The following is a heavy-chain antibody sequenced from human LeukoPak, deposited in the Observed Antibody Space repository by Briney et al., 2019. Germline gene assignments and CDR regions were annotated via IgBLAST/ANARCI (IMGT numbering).Heavy chain of an antibody. CDR3: ARQPPQYYGMDV. Sequence: SETLSLTCTVSGGSFSNYYWSWIRQPAGKGLEWIGRIYTSGSMNYNPSVKSRVTMSVDTSNNQFSLKLTSVTAADTAVYYCARQPPQYYGMDVWGQGTTVTVSS. D-gene: IGHD1-14*01. CDR1: GGSFSNYY. V-gene: IGHV4-4*07. J-gene: IGHJ6*02. CDR2: IYTSGSM.